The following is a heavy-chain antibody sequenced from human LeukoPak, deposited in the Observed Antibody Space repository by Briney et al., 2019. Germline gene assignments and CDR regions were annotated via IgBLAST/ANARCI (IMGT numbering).Heavy chain of an antibody. J-gene: IGHJ4*02. D-gene: IGHD3-16*01. CDR2: IYYSGST. V-gene: IGHV4-59*03. Sequence: PSETLSLTCTVSGGSISSSYWSWIRQPPGKGLEWIGYIYYSGSTNYNPSLKSRVTMSVDTSMNQVSLKVTSLTAADTAVYYCAASSGVTLGRFWGQGALVTVSS. CDR3: AASSGVTLGRF. CDR1: GGSISSSY.